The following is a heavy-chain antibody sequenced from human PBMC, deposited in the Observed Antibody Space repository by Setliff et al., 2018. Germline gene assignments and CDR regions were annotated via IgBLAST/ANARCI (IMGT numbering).Heavy chain of an antibody. CDR1: GGTFSSYA. CDR2: INPSGGST. Sequence: ASVKVSCKASGGTFSSYAISWVRQAPGQGLEWMGIINPSGGSTSYAQKFQGRVTMTRDTSTSTVYMELSSLRSEDTAVYYCARAGGSYYYWGQGTLVTVSS. D-gene: IGHD1-26*01. CDR3: ARAGGSYYY. J-gene: IGHJ4*02. V-gene: IGHV1-46*01.